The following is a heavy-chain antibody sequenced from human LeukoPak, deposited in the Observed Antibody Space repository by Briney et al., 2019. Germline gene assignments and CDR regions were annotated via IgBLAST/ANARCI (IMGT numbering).Heavy chain of an antibody. Sequence: GGSLRLSCAASGLTFSSYAMHWVRQAPGKGLEWVAVVSYDGSNKYYADSVKGRFTISRDKFKNTLYLQMNSLRAEDTAVYYCAREGFALYYDFWSGYYGVDYWGQGTLVTVSS. CDR3: AREGFALYYDFWSGYYGVDY. J-gene: IGHJ4*02. V-gene: IGHV3-30-3*01. CDR2: VSYDGSNK. D-gene: IGHD3-3*01. CDR1: GLTFSSYA.